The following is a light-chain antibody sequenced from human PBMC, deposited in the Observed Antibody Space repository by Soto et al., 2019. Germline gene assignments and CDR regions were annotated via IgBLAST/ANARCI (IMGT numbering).Light chain of an antibody. CDR1: QSVLYRSNNKNH. CDR3: CQYFSTPLT. Sequence: DMLMTQSPDSLAVSLGEWATSNCKSSQSVLYRSNNKNHLAWYQQKPGQPPKLVIYWASTRESGVPDRFSGSGSGTDFTLTISSLQAEDVAVYYCCQYFSTPLTFGGGTKVDIK. CDR2: WAS. V-gene: IGKV4-1*01. J-gene: IGKJ4*01.